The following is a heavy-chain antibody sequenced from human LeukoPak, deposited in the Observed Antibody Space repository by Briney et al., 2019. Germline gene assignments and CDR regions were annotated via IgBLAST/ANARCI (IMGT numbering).Heavy chain of an antibody. Sequence: GRSLRLSCAGSGFTFEDYAMHWVRLVPGQGLEWVSGISWNSDTMGYADSVKGRFTIFRDNAKNSVYLQMNNLRTDDTALYYCAKVLVNNDASDIWGQGTMVTVSS. CDR2: ISWNSDTM. D-gene: IGHD3-16*02. CDR3: AKVLVNNDASDI. CDR1: GFTFEDYA. J-gene: IGHJ3*02. V-gene: IGHV3-9*01.